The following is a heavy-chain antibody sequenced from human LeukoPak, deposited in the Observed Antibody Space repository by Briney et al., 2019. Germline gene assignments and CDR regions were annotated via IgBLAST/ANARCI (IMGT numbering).Heavy chain of an antibody. Sequence: GGSLRLSCTASGFTFSSYAMSWVRHPPAKGLERVSLISGGGDSTYYADSVKGRFTISRDNSKNTLYLEMNSLRAEDTAVYYCGKDRNVYCSGGSCYTLWGQGTLVTVSS. CDR1: GFTFSSYA. D-gene: IGHD2-15*01. V-gene: IGHV3-23*01. J-gene: IGHJ4*02. CDR3: GKDRNVYCSGGSCYTL. CDR2: ISGGGDST.